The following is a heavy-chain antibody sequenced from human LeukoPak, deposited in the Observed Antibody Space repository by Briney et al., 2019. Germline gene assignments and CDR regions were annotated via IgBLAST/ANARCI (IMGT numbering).Heavy chain of an antibody. CDR3: ARDRAAPRYYYYGMDV. CDR2: INQSGSS. D-gene: IGHD6-6*01. CDR1: GGSFSDYF. Sequence: SETLSLTCAVYGGSFSDYFWSWVRQPPGRGLEWIGEINQSGSSTYNPSLKSRVTISVDTSKNQFSLKLSSVTAADTAVYYCARDRAAPRYYYYGMDVWGQGTTVTVSS. J-gene: IGHJ6*02. V-gene: IGHV4-34*01.